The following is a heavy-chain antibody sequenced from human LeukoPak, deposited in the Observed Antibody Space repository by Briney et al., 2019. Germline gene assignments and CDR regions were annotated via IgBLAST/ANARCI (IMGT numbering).Heavy chain of an antibody. CDR2: ISHDGNNK. Sequence: GGSLRLSCAASGFPFSDYGMYWVRQAPGKGLEWLAVISHDGNNKYYADSVKGRITISRDNSMNTLYLQMNSLRAEDTAVYYCARDLSGIAGYTYGRGIDYWGQGTLVTVSS. CDR3: ARDLSGIAGYTYGRGIDY. D-gene: IGHD5-18*01. CDR1: GFPFSDYG. J-gene: IGHJ4*02. V-gene: IGHV3-30*03.